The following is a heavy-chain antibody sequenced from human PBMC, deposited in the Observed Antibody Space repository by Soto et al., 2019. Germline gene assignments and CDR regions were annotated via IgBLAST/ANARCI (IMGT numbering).Heavy chain of an antibody. Sequence: EVQLVESGGGLVQPGGSQRLSCAASGFTFSSYWMHWVRQAPGKGLVWVSRINSDGSSTSYADSVKGRFTISRDNAKNTLYLQMNSLRAEATAVYYCARDQGYCSGGSCYVARSWGQGTLVTVSS. V-gene: IGHV3-74*01. CDR1: GFTFSSYW. D-gene: IGHD2-15*01. CDR3: ARDQGYCSGGSCYVARS. CDR2: INSDGSST. J-gene: IGHJ5*02.